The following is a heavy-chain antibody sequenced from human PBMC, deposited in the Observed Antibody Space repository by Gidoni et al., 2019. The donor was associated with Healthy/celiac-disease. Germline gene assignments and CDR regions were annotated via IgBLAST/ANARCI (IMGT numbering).Heavy chain of an antibody. Sequence: EVQLLESGGGLVQPGGSLRLSCAASGCTFSRYAMSWVRQAPGKGLEWVSAISGSGGSTYYADSVKGRFTISRYNSKNTLYLQMNSLRAEDTAVYYCAKGPIGYCSGGSCYSDYWGQGTLVTVSS. CDR2: ISGSGGST. V-gene: IGHV3-23*01. D-gene: IGHD2-15*01. J-gene: IGHJ4*02. CDR3: AKGPIGYCSGGSCYSDY. CDR1: GCTFSRYA.